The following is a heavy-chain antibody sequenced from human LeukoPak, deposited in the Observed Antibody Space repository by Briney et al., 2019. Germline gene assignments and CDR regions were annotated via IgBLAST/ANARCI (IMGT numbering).Heavy chain of an antibody. V-gene: IGHV4-30-2*01. CDR2: IYHSGST. CDR3: ARTGYSYGFAFN. Sequence: SETLSLTCAVSGGSISSGGYSWSWIRQPPGKGLEWIGYIYHSGSTYYNPSLKSRVTISVDRSKNQFSLKLSSVTAADTAVYYCARTGYSYGFAFNWGQGTLVTVSS. J-gene: IGHJ4*02. D-gene: IGHD5-18*01. CDR1: GGSISSGGYS.